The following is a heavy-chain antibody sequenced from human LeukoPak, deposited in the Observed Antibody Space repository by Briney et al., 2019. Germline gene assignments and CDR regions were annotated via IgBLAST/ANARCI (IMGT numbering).Heavy chain of an antibody. CDR1: GDTFTTYD. D-gene: IGHD3-3*01. V-gene: IGHV1-8*01. Sequence: ASVKVSCNISGDTFTTYDINWVRQATGQGLEWMGWMNPKSGNTVYAQKFQGRLTLTRDISISTAYMELSSLRSEDTAVYFCARAITIFDSYYMAVWGKGTTVTVSS. J-gene: IGHJ6*03. CDR3: ARAITIFDSYYMAV. CDR2: MNPKSGNT.